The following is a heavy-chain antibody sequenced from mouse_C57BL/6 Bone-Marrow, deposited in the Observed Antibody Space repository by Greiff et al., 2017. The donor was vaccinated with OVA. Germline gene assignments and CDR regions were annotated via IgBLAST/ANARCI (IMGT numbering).Heavy chain of an antibody. CDR3: ARNYWDRGFDY. V-gene: IGHV2-2*01. J-gene: IGHJ2*01. D-gene: IGHD4-1*01. CDR2: LWSGGST. CDR1: GFSLTSYG. Sequence: VMLVESGPGLVQPSQSLSITCTVSGFSLTSYGVHWVRLSPGKGLEWLGVLWSGGSTDYNAAFISRLSISKDNSKSQVFFKMNRLQAEDTAIYDCARNYWDRGFDYWGKGTTLTVSS.